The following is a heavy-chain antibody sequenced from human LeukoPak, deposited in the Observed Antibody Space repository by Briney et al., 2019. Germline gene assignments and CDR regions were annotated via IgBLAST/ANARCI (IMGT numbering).Heavy chain of an antibody. D-gene: IGHD6-6*01. CDR2: IYNSGNT. Sequence: PSETLSLTCTVSGCSISSYNWVWIRQSPGKGLEWVGSIYNSGNTYYNPSLNRRVTISVDTSKNQYSLQLTFVTAADTAVYYCARSDSSSSLVLGSYYDMDVWGQGTTVTVSS. J-gene: IGHJ6*02. V-gene: IGHV4-39*01. CDR1: GCSISSYN. CDR3: ARSDSSSSLVLGSYYDMDV.